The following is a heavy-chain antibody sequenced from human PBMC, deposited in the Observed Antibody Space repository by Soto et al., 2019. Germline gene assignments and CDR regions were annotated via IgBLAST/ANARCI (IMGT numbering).Heavy chain of an antibody. J-gene: IGHJ3*02. CDR3: ARAKNHAAFDI. CDR2: IYYSGST. Sequence: TLSLTCTVSVGSISSGGYYWSWILQHPGKGLEWIGYIYYSGSTYYNPSLKSRVTISVDTSKNQFSLKLSSVTAADTAVYYCARAKNHAAFDIWGQGTMVTVSS. CDR1: VGSISSGGYY. V-gene: IGHV4-31*03.